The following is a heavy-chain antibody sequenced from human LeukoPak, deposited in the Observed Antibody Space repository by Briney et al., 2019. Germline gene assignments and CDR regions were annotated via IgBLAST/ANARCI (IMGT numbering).Heavy chain of an antibody. V-gene: IGHV3-23*01. CDR1: GFTFKNFG. CDR2: ISGSGGST. J-gene: IGHJ4*02. Sequence: PGGSLRLSCAASGFTFKNFGMNWVRQAPGKGLEWVSGISGSGGSTFYADSVKGRFSVSRDNSKNTLYLQMNSLRVEDTAVYYCAKVIMGTTAFDYWGQGTLVTVSS. D-gene: IGHD1-26*01. CDR3: AKVIMGTTAFDY.